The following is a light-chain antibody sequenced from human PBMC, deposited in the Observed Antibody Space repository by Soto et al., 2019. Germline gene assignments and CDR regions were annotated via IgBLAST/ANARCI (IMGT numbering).Light chain of an antibody. Sequence: QSALTQPASLSGSPGQSITISCSGTSSDIGAYDYVSWYQQHPGRAPKLIIYEVYHRFSGLSYRFSGSKSGNTASLTISGLQDEDEGHYCRTSFEPGRIYVFGSGTKLTVL. CDR1: SSDIGAYDY. J-gene: IGLJ1*01. V-gene: IGLV2-14*03. CDR2: EVY. CDR3: TSFEPGRIYV.